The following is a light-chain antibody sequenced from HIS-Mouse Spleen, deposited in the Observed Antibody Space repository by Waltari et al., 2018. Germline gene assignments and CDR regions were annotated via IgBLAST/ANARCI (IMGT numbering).Light chain of an antibody. CDR2: DVS. CDR1: SSDVGSYNL. J-gene: IGLJ1*01. V-gene: IGLV2-14*02. Sequence: QSALTQPASVSGSPGQSITISCTGTSSDVGSYNLVSWYQQHPGKAPKLMIYDVSNRPSGVSNRFSGSKSGNTASLTISGLQAEDEADYYCSSYTSSSTPYVFGTGTKVNVL. CDR3: SSYTSSSTPYV.